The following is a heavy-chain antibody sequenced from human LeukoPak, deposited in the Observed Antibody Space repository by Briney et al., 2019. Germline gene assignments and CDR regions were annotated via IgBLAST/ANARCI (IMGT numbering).Heavy chain of an antibody. D-gene: IGHD2-8*01. CDR3: AKDKLMTTYYYHYMDV. Sequence: PGGSLRLSCAASGFTFSSYAMSWVRQAPGKGLEWVSAISGSGGSTYYADSVKGRFTISRDNSKNTLYLQMNSLRAEDTAVYYCAKDKLMTTYYYHYMDVWGKGTTVTVSS. V-gene: IGHV3-23*01. J-gene: IGHJ6*03. CDR1: GFTFSSYA. CDR2: ISGSGGST.